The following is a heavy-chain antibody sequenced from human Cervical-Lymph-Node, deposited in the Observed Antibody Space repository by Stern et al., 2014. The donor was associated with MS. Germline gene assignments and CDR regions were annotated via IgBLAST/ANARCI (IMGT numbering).Heavy chain of an antibody. CDR1: GYSFTIYY. CDR2: IYPYDSDT. CDR3: ARHVQGFDY. Sequence: VQLVESGAEVKKPGESLKISCKLSGYSFTIYYIAWVRQMPGKGLEWMGVIYPYDSDTTYSPSFQGQVPISADKSITTADLQWSSLRASDTAMYYCARHVQGFDYWGQGTLVTVSS. J-gene: IGHJ4*02. V-gene: IGHV5-51*01.